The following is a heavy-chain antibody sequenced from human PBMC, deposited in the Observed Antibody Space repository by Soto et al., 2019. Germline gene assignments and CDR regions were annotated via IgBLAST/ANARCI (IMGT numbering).Heavy chain of an antibody. Sequence: QVQLQESGPGLVKPSETLSLTCTVSGGSTSSYYWSWIRQPPGKGLEWIGYIYYSGSTNYNPSLKSRVTISVDTSKNQFSLKLSSVTAADTAVYYCARHHDSWGQGTRVTVSS. J-gene: IGHJ4*02. V-gene: IGHV4-59*08. CDR3: ARHHDS. CDR2: IYYSGST. CDR1: GGSTSSYY.